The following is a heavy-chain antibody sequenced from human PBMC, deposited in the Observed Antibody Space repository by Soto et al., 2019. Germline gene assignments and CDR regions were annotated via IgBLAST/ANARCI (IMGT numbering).Heavy chain of an antibody. CDR2: ISSSSSYI. D-gene: IGHD3-9*01. CDR1: GFTFSSYS. Sequence: PGGSLRLSCAASGFTFSSYSMNWVRQAPGKGLEWVSSISSSSSYIYYADSVKGRFTISRDNAKNSLYLQMNSLRAEDTAVYYCASSYDILIDNWFDPWGQGTLVTVSS. V-gene: IGHV3-21*01. J-gene: IGHJ5*02. CDR3: ASSYDILIDNWFDP.